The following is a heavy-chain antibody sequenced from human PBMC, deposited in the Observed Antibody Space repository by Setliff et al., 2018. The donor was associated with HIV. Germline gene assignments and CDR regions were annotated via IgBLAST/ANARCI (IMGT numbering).Heavy chain of an antibody. Sequence: ASVKVSCKASGYTFTNYYIHWVRQAPGQDLEWMGVINPSRGSASYPQNFQGRVTMTRDTSTSTVYMELSSLRSEDTAVYYCARHYFDILTGYYNRAFDIWGQGTMVTVSS. J-gene: IGHJ3*02. CDR3: ARHYFDILTGYYNRAFDI. CDR1: GYTFTNYY. CDR2: INPSRGSA. D-gene: IGHD3-9*01. V-gene: IGHV1-46*01.